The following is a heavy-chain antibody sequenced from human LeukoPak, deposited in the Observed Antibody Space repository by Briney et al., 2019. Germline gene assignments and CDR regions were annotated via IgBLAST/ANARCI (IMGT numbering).Heavy chain of an antibody. Sequence: SETLSLTCLVSGEPISSYYWSWIRQAPGRGPEYIGNVYYNGNTNYNPPLKSRVAISVDASKNQFSLKVDSVTTADTAVYYCARGDYDFWSGNWRFDTWGQGTLVTVSS. CDR2: VYYNGNT. D-gene: IGHD3-3*01. CDR1: GEPISSYY. V-gene: IGHV4-59*01. J-gene: IGHJ4*02. CDR3: ARGDYDFWSGNWRFDT.